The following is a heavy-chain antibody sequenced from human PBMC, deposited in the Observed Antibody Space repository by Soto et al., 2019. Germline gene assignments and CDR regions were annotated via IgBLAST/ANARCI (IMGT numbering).Heavy chain of an antibody. Sequence: QVQLVQSGAEVKKPGSSVKVSCKASGGTFSSYAISWVRQAPGQGLEWMGGIIPIFGTANYAQKLQGRVTITADESTSTAYMALSSLRSEDTAVYYCARGVLYYYDSSGYRSYFDYWGQGTLVTVSS. J-gene: IGHJ4*02. V-gene: IGHV1-69*01. CDR2: IIPIFGTA. D-gene: IGHD3-22*01. CDR1: GGTFSSYA. CDR3: ARGVLYYYDSSGYRSYFDY.